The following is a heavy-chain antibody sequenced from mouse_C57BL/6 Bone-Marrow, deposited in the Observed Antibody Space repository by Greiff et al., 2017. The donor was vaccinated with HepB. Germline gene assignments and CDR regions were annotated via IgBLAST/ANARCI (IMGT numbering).Heavy chain of an antibody. CDR2: ISDGGSYT. V-gene: IGHV5-4*01. CDR3: ARDPIYYGSSYSYWYFDV. CDR1: GFTFSSYA. D-gene: IGHD1-1*01. Sequence: EVMLVESGGGLVKPGGSLKLSCAASGFTFSSYAMSWVRQTPEKRLEWVATISDGGSYTYYPDNVKGRFTISRDNAKNNLYLQMSHLKSEDTAMYYCARDPIYYGSSYSYWYFDVWGTGTTVTVSS. J-gene: IGHJ1*03.